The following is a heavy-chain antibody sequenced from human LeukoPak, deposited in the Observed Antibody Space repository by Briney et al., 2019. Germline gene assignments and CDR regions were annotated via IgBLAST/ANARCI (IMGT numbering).Heavy chain of an antibody. CDR1: GFTFSSYA. Sequence: GGSLRLSCAASGFTFSSYAMSWVRQAPGKGLEWVANIKEDGSEKNYVDSVKGRFTISRDNAKTSLYLQMNSLRAEDTAVYYCAGRSGGNDYWGQGTLVTVSS. V-gene: IGHV3-7*01. CDR2: IKEDGSEK. J-gene: IGHJ4*02. CDR3: AGRSGGNDY. D-gene: IGHD3-16*01.